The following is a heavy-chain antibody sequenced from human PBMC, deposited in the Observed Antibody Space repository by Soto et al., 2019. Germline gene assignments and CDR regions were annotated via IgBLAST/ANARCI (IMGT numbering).Heavy chain of an antibody. V-gene: IGHV1-18*01. J-gene: IGHJ6*02. CDR3: ARDRTRVVTASGYYYYGMDV. Sequence: GASVKVSCKASGYTHFISYGFSWVRQAPGKGLEWMGWISTYNGDTNYAQKFQGRVTMTTDTSTSTAYMELRSLRSDDTAVYYCARDRTRVVTASGYYYYGMDVWGQGTTVTVSS. D-gene: IGHD2-15*01. CDR2: ISTYNGDT. CDR1: GYTHFISYG.